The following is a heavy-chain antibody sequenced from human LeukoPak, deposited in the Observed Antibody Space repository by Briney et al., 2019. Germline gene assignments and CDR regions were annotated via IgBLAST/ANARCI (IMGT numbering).Heavy chain of an antibody. CDR2: ISGSGAST. D-gene: IGHD2-15*01. CDR3: AKMRGVVVAAEPYFDY. Sequence: QAGGSLRLSCAASGFTFSSHAMSWVRQAPGKGLEWVSAISGSGASTYYADSVKGRFTISRDNSKNTLYLQMNSLRAEDTAVYRCAKMRGVVVAAEPYFDYWGQGTLVTVSS. CDR1: GFTFSSHA. V-gene: IGHV3-23*01. J-gene: IGHJ4*02.